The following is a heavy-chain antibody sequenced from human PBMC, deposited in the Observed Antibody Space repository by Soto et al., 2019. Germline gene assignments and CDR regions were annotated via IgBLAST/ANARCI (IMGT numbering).Heavy chain of an antibody. CDR2: IIPIFGTA. D-gene: IGHD2-2*01. Sequence: RASVKVSCKASGCTFSSYAISWVRQAPGQGLEWMGGIIPIFGTANYAQKFQGRVTITADESTSTAYMELSSLRSEDTAVYYCARAKVPPDNYYSYGMEVWGQGTTVSVS. V-gene: IGHV1-69*13. CDR1: GCTFSSYA. J-gene: IGHJ6*02. CDR3: ARAKVPPDNYYSYGMEV.